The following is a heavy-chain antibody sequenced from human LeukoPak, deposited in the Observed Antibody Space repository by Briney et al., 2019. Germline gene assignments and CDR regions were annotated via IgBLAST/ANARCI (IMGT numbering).Heavy chain of an antibody. Sequence: SETLSLTCTVSGDSISSSGYYWGWIRQPPGKGLEWIGSIYYGGSTYYNPSLKSRVTISVDTSKNQFSLKLSSVTAADTAVYYCQIVVVTMLDYWGQGTLVTVSS. D-gene: IGHD2-21*02. CDR1: GDSISSSGYY. V-gene: IGHV4-39*01. CDR2: IYYGGST. J-gene: IGHJ4*02. CDR3: QIVVVTMLDY.